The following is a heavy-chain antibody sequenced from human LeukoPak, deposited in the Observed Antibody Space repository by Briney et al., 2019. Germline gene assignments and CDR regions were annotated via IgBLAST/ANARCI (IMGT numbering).Heavy chain of an antibody. D-gene: IGHD6-6*01. J-gene: IGHJ6*02. V-gene: IGHV3-9*01. CDR3: AKDIDPEYSSSSYYGMDV. CDR1: GFTFDDYA. Sequence: PGGSLRLSCAASGFTFDDYAMHWVPRARGKGLEWVPGNRWNSGSIGYAVSVKGRFTISRDNAKNSLYLQMNSLRAEDTALYYCAKDIDPEYSSSSYYGMDVWGQGTTVTVSS. CDR2: NRWNSGSI.